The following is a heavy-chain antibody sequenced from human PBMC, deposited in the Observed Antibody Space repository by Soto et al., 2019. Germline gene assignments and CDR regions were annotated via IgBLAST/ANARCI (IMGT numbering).Heavy chain of an antibody. CDR3: ARDSDTMDGSFDY. Sequence: QVQLQESGPGLVKPSGTLSLTCAVSGGSISSSNWWCWVRQPPGKGLEWIGEIYHSGSTNYNPSLESRVTISVDKSKNQFSLKLSSVTAADTAVYYCARDSDTMDGSFDYWGQGTLVTVSS. CDR2: IYHSGST. V-gene: IGHV4-4*02. J-gene: IGHJ4*02. CDR1: GGSISSSNW. D-gene: IGHD3-10*01.